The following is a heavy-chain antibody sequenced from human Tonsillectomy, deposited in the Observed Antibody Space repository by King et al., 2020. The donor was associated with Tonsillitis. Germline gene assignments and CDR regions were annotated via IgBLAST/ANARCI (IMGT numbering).Heavy chain of an antibody. CDR3: ARASTKSCSGCSCLYNYYGLDV. CDR2: INPKSGGT. CDR1: EYTFPDYY. V-gene: IGHV1-2*02. D-gene: IGHD2-15*01. Sequence: VQLVESGAEVKKPGASVKVSCTASEYTFPDYYMHWVRQAPGQGLEWMGWINPKSGGTNYAQKFQGRVTLSRDTSISTAYMELSGLRSDDTAVYYCARASTKSCSGCSCLYNYYGLDVWGQGTTVTVSS. J-gene: IGHJ6*02.